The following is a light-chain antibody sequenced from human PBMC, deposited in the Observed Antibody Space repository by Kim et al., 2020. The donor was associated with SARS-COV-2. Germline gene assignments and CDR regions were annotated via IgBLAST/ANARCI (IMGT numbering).Light chain of an antibody. CDR3: NSRDSSGNHWV. CDR2: GKN. V-gene: IGLV3-19*01. CDR1: SLRSYY. J-gene: IGLJ3*02. Sequence: SSELTQDPAVSVASGQTVRITCQGDSLRSYYASWYQQKPGQAPVLVIYGKNNRPSGIPDRFSGSYSGNTASLTITGAQAVDEADYYCNSRDSSGNHWVFGGGTQLTVL.